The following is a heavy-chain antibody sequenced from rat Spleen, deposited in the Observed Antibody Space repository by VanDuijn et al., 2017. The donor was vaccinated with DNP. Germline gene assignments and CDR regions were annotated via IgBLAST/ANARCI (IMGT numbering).Heavy chain of an antibody. J-gene: IGHJ4*01. CDR2: IKAKSNDYAT. CDR1: GFTFNTAW. D-gene: IGHD5-1*01. CDR3: AEETNWAYAMDA. V-gene: IGHV6-6*01. Sequence: EVQVLESGGGLVQPGNSLKLSCATSGFTFNTAWMYWYRQFPEKRLEWVARIKAKSNDYATDYTESVRGRFTISRDDSKSSVYLEMNNVREEETAIDYCAEETNWAYAMDAWGQGTSVTVSS.